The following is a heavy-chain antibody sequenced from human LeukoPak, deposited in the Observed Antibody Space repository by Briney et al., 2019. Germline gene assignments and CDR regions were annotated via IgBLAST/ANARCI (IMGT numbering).Heavy chain of an antibody. D-gene: IGHD3-22*01. CDR3: ARDYYDSSGYISNWFDP. CDR1: GYTFTSYA. Sequence: GASVKVSCKDSGYTFTSYAMNWVRQAPGQGLEWMGWINTNTGNPTYAQGFTGRFVFSLDTSVSTAYLQISSLKAEDTAVYYCARDYYDSSGYISNWFDPWGQGTLVTVSS. V-gene: IGHV7-4-1*02. CDR2: INTNTGNP. J-gene: IGHJ5*02.